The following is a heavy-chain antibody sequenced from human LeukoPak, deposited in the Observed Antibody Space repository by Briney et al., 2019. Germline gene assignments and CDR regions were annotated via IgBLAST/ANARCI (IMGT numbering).Heavy chain of an antibody. J-gene: IGHJ3*02. CDR2: FSGGGDS. CDR1: GFTSGIYA. V-gene: IGHV3-23*01. CDR3: AKDLYDILTGPNAFDI. D-gene: IGHD3-9*01. Sequence: GGSLRLSCAASGFTSGIYATSWVRQAPGKGLEWVSAFSGGGDSFYADSVRGRFSVSADKSKNILYLQMNSLRDEDTAVYYCAKDLYDILTGPNAFDIWGQGTMVTVSS.